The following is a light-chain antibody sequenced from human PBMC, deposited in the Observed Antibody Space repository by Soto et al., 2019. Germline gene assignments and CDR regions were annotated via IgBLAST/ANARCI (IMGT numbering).Light chain of an antibody. V-gene: IGLV2-14*01. Sequence: QSALTQPASVSGSPGQSITISCTGTSSDVGGYNYVSWYQQHPGKAPKLMIYEVSNRPSGVSNRLSGSKSGNTASLTISGLQAEDEADYFCSSYTRNSTVAFGGGTKLTVL. J-gene: IGLJ2*01. CDR1: SSDVGGYNY. CDR3: SSYTRNSTVA. CDR2: EVS.